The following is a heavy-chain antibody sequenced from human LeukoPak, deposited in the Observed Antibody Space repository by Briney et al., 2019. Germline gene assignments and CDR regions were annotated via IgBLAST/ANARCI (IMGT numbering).Heavy chain of an antibody. V-gene: IGHV5-51*01. Sequence: GESLKISCKGSGYTFTSYWIGWVRQMPGKGLEWMGIISPRDSDTRYSPSFQGQVTISADKSINTAYLQWSSLKASDTATYYCARSPREIDYWGQGTRVTVSS. CDR2: ISPRDSDT. J-gene: IGHJ4*02. CDR1: GYTFTSYW. CDR3: ARSPREIDY.